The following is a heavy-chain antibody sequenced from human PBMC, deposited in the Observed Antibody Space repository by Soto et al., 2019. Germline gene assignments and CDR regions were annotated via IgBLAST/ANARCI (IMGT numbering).Heavy chain of an antibody. D-gene: IGHD2-15*01. Sequence: GASVKVSCKASGYTFTSYAMHWVRQAPGQRLEWLGWINAGNDNTKYSQKFQGRVTITRDTSASTAYMELSSLRSEDTAVYYCARDILFDYWGQGTLVTVSS. J-gene: IGHJ4*02. V-gene: IGHV1-3*01. CDR1: GYTFTSYA. CDR3: ARDILFDY. CDR2: INAGNDNT.